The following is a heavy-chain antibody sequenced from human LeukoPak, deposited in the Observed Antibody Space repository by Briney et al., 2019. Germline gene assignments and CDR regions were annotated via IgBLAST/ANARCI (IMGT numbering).Heavy chain of an antibody. CDR1: GFPFNTYA. D-gene: IGHD2-15*01. J-gene: IGHJ3*01. Sequence: QPGGSLRLSCSASGFPFNTYAIHWVRQAPGKGLESVAGISSNGDNTDFADSAKGRFTISRDNSKSTLFLQMNSLRAEDTAVYFCTRDSALLGVAFDLWGQGTVVTVSS. CDR3: TRDSALLGVAFDL. V-gene: IGHV3-64D*06. CDR2: ISSNGDNT.